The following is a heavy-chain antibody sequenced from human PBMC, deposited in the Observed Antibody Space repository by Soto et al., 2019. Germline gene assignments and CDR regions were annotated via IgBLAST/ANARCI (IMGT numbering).Heavy chain of an antibody. D-gene: IGHD3-10*02. Sequence: PGGALRLSCEASGFTLSAGSKNWVRQAPGKGLEWLAYITIRTGNVLYADSVRGRFTISTDNAENSVILQMNSLRDEDSSVFFCVRYRDLYRDMFHAALRGQGTLVTVSS. CDR1: GFTLSAGS. CDR2: ITIRTGNV. J-gene: IGHJ4*01. CDR3: VRYRDLYRDMFHAAL. V-gene: IGHV3-48*02.